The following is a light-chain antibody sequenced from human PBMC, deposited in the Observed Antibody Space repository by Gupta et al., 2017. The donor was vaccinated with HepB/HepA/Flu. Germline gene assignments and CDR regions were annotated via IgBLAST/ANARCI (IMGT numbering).Light chain of an antibody. V-gene: IGKV3-20*01. CDR3: QQYGSSPVT. J-gene: IGKJ5*01. CDR1: QSVNDY. CDR2: GAS. Sequence: EFVLTPSPDTLSLSPGERATLSCRASQSVNDYLAWYQQKPGQAPRLLIYGASSRATSIPDRCSGSGSGTDFTLTISILEPEDFAVYYCQQYGSSPVTFGQGTRLEI.